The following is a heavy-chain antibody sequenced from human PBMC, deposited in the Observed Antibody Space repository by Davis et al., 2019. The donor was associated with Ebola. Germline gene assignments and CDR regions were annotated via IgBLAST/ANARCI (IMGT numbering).Heavy chain of an antibody. CDR3: ATRDTSSNCFGFYP. V-gene: IGHV3-23*01. CDR1: GFTFIGHW. D-gene: IGHD2-2*01. Sequence: GESLKISCAASGFTFIGHWMSWVRQAPGKGLEWVSTIGTSSDPYYADSVRGRLTISRDNFKNTVYLQMDSLRADDTAVYYCATRDTSSNCFGFYPWGQGTLVTVSS. J-gene: IGHJ5*02. CDR2: IGTSSDP.